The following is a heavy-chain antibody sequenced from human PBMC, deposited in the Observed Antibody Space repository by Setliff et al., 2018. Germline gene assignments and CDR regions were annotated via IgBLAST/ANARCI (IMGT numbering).Heavy chain of an antibody. J-gene: IGHJ5*02. CDR3: ARGPRFDYESPTYRRRFDP. CDR1: GGSFSGYF. Sequence: TCAVYGGSFSGYFWSWIRQAPGRGLEWIGEINHRGTTSYTPSLKGRVTISVDTSKNLFSLKLSSVTAADTAVYFCARGPRFDYESPTYRRRFDPWGQGTAVTVSS. D-gene: IGHD3-22*01. V-gene: IGHV4-34*01. CDR2: INHRGTT.